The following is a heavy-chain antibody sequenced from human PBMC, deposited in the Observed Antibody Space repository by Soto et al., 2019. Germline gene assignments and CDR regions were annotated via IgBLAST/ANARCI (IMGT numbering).Heavy chain of an antibody. CDR1: GGCITGYY. V-gene: IGHV4-59*01. J-gene: IGHJ4*02. CDR3: ARAYSTSWTYYFDY. Sequence: EILSIKGTASGGCITGYYWCCIRQPPGKGLEWIGDIYYSGSNNYKPSLKSRVTISVDTSKKQFSLKLSSVTAADTAVYYCARAYSTSWTYYFDYWGQATLVTVSS. CDR2: IYYSGSN. D-gene: IGHD6-13*01.